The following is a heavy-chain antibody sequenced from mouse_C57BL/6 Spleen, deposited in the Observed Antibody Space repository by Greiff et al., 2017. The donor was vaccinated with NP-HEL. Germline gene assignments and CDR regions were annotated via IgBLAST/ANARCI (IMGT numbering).Heavy chain of an antibody. Sequence: QVQLQQPGAELVKPGASVKLSCKASGYTFTSYWMHWVKQRPGQGLEWIGMIHPNSGSTNYNEKFKSKATLTVDKSSSTAYMQLSSLTSEDSAVYYCARSGTMGLDYFDYWGQGTTLTVSS. V-gene: IGHV1-64*01. J-gene: IGHJ2*01. CDR1: GYTFTSYW. D-gene: IGHD1-1*02. CDR2: IHPNSGST. CDR3: ARSGTMGLDYFDY.